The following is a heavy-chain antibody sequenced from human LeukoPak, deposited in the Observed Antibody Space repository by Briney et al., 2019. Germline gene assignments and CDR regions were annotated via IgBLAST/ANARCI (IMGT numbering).Heavy chain of an antibody. V-gene: IGHV4-30-4*01. J-gene: IGHJ4*02. D-gene: IGHD3-16*02. Sequence: SETLSLTCTVSGGSISSGDYYWSWIRQPPGKGLEWIGYIYYSGSTYYNPSLKSRVTISVDTSKNQFSLKLSSVTAADTAVYYCARAGFSYVWGSYRYTENPLYSDYWGQGTLVTVSS. CDR3: ARAGFSYVWGSYRYTENPLYSDY. CDR2: IYYSGST. CDR1: GGSISSGDYY.